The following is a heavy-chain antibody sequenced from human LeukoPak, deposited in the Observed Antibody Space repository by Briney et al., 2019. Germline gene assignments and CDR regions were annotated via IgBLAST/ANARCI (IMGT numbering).Heavy chain of an antibody. V-gene: IGHV3-48*02. CDR1: GFTFSSYS. Sequence: PGGSLRLSCAASGFTFSSYSMNWVRQAPGKGLEWVSYISSSSSTTYYADSVKGRFTISRDNAKNSLYLQMNSLRDEDTAVYYCARSPTSAAYYYYGMDVWGQGTTVTVSS. J-gene: IGHJ6*02. CDR2: ISSSSSTT. CDR3: ARSPTSAAYYYYGMDV. D-gene: IGHD1-26*01.